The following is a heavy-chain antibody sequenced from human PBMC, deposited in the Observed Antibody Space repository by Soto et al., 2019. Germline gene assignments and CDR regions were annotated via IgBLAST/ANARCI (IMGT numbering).Heavy chain of an antibody. CDR3: ARPGYSGYEIYYYYGMDV. V-gene: IGHV3-21*01. D-gene: IGHD5-12*01. CDR2: ISSSSSYI. CDR1: GFTFSSYS. Sequence: EVQLVESGGGLVKPGGSLRLSCAASGFTFSSYSMNWVRQAPGKGLEWVSSISSSSSYIYYADSVKGRFTISRDNAKNSLYLQMNSLRAVDTAVYYCARPGYSGYEIYYYYGMDVWGQGTTVTVSS. J-gene: IGHJ6*02.